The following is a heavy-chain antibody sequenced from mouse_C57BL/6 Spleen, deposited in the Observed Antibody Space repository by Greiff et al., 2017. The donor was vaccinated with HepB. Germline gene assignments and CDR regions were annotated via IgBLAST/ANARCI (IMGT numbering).Heavy chain of an antibody. V-gene: IGHV1-59*01. CDR3: ARGTTVVGMDY. CDR2: IDPSDSYT. Sequence: QVHVKQPGAELVRPGTSVKLSCKASGYTFTSYWMHWVKQRPGQGLEWIGVIDPSDSYTNYNQKFKGKATLTVDTSSSTAYMQLSSLTSEDSAVYYCARGTTVVGMDYWGQGTSVTVSS. CDR1: GYTFTSYW. D-gene: IGHD1-1*01. J-gene: IGHJ4*01.